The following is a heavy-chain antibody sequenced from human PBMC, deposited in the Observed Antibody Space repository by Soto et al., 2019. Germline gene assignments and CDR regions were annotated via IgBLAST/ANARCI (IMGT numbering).Heavy chain of an antibody. CDR2: ISWNSVSI. J-gene: IGHJ3*02. V-gene: IGHV3-9*01. D-gene: IGHD2-15*01. Sequence: EVQLVESGGGLVQPGRSLSLSCAASGFTFDDYAMHWVRQAPGKGLEWVSGISWNSVSIGYADSVKGRFTISRDNAKNSQYLQMNSLRVEDTALYYCAKGVVAATNEGFDIWGQGTMVTVSS. CDR1: GFTFDDYA. CDR3: AKGVVAATNEGFDI.